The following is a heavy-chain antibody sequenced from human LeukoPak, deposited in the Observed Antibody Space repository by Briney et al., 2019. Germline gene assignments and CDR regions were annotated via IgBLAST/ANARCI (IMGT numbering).Heavy chain of an antibody. D-gene: IGHD2-2*02. J-gene: IGHJ5*02. CDR2: IYYSGST. CDR1: GGSISSYY. V-gene: IGHV4-59*01. CDR3: ARVWDIVVVPAAIPTNWFDP. Sequence: PSETLSLTCTVSGGSISSYYWSWIRQPPGKGLEWIGYIYYSGSTNYNPSPKSRVTISVDTSKNQFSLKLSSVTAADTAVYYCARVWDIVVVPAAIPTNWFDPWGQGTLVTVSS.